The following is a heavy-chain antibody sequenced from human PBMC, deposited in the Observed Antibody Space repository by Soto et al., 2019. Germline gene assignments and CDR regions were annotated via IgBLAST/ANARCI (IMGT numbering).Heavy chain of an antibody. V-gene: IGHV3-11*06. CDR3: AKSGSGWSGQAAFDI. J-gene: IGHJ3*02. CDR2: SSNSGTFS. Sequence: GGSLRLSCEGSGFTFSDYYISWIRQAPGKGLEWISYSSNSGTFSRYADSVKGRFTISRDNSKNTLYLQMNSLRAEDTAVYYCAKSGSGWSGQAAFDIWGQGTMVTVSS. D-gene: IGHD6-19*01. CDR1: GFTFSDYY.